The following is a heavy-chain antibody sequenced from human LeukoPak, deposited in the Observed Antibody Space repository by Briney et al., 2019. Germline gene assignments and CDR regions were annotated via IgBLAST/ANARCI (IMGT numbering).Heavy chain of an antibody. CDR1: GYTLTDYY. CDR2: INPSGGST. Sequence: ASVKVSCKASGYTLTDYYMHWVRQAPGQGLEWMGIINPSGGSTSYARKFQGRVTMTRDTSTSTVYMELSGLRSEDTAVYYCARDYYDDAFDIWGQGTMVTVSS. V-gene: IGHV1-46*01. D-gene: IGHD3-22*01. J-gene: IGHJ3*02. CDR3: ARDYYDDAFDI.